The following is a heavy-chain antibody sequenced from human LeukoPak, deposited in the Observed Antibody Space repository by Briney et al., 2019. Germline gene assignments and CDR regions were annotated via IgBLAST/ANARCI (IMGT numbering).Heavy chain of an antibody. Sequence: GRSLRLSYAASGFTFSSYAMHWVRQAPGKGLEWVAVISYDGSNKYYADSVKGRFTISRDNSKNTLYLQVNSLRAEDTAVYYCARDGNRWDVVVPAGGLQFGSRYYYYGMDVWGQGTTVTVSS. CDR1: GFTFSSYA. CDR3: ARDGNRWDVVVPAGGLQFGSRYYYYGMDV. V-gene: IGHV3-30-3*01. J-gene: IGHJ6*02. CDR2: ISYDGSNK. D-gene: IGHD2-2*01.